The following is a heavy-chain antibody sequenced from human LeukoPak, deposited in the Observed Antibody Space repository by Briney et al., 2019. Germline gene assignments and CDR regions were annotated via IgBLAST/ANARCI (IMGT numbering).Heavy chain of an antibody. V-gene: IGHV4-4*07. CDR3: AREVYCSSTSRYIYYYMDV. Sequence: SETLSLTCTVSGGSISSYYWSWIRQPAGKGLEWIGRIYTSGSINYNPSLKSRVTMSVDTSKNQFSLKLSSVTAADTAVYYCAREVYCSSTSRYIYYYMDVWSKGTTVTVS. CDR1: GGSISSYY. J-gene: IGHJ6*03. CDR2: IYTSGSI. D-gene: IGHD2-2*02.